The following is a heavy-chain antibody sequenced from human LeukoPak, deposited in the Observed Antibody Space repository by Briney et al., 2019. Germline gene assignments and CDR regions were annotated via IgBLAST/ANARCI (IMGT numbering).Heavy chain of an antibody. Sequence: SETLSLTCSVYGGSFSGYYWGLIRQPPGKGLEWIGEINHSGSTNYNPALKSRVTISVDTSTHQFSLKLSSVTAPDTAAYYCASLPWVGGNWFDPWGQGTLVTVSS. D-gene: IGHD2-15*01. CDR2: INHSGST. CDR1: GGSFSGYY. V-gene: IGHV4-34*01. J-gene: IGHJ5*02. CDR3: ASLPWVGGNWFDP.